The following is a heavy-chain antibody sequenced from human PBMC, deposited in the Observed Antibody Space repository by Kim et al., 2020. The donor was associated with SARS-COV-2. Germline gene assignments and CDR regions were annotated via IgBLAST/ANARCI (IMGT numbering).Heavy chain of an antibody. J-gene: IGHJ5*02. CDR3: ARNYDWFDP. CDR1: GFTFTSYT. Sequence: ASVKVSCKASGFTFTSYTIQWVRQAPGQRLEWMGWINAGNGNTKYSQKFQGRVTITRDTSATTAYMQLSSLRSEDTAVYYCARNYDWFDPWGQGTLVTVSP. D-gene: IGHD3-16*01. V-gene: IGHV1-3*01. CDR2: INAGNGNT.